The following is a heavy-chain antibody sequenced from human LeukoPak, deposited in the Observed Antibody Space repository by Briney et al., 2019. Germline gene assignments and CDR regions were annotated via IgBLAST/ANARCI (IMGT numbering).Heavy chain of an antibody. J-gene: IGHJ4*02. Sequence: SETLSLTCAVSGGSISSSDWWSWVRQPPGKGLEWIGEVYHSGSTKHNPSLMSRVTMSVDKSKNQFSLRLSSVTAEDTAVYYCAKNRRDGYANFDYWGQGTLVTVSS. CDR2: VYHSGST. V-gene: IGHV4-4*02. D-gene: IGHD5-24*01. CDR3: AKNRRDGYANFDY. CDR1: GGSISSSDW.